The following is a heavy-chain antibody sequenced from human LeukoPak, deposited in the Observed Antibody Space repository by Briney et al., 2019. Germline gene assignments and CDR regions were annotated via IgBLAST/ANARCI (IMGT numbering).Heavy chain of an antibody. D-gene: IGHD4-17*01. Sequence: ASVKVSCKASGYTFTSYAMNWVRQAPGQGLEWMGWINTNTGNPTYAQGFTGRFVFSLDTSVSTAYLQISSLKAEDTAVYYCARDDGLTTVTHWYFDLWGRGTLVTVSS. J-gene: IGHJ2*01. CDR1: GYTFTSYA. CDR3: ARDDGLTTVTHWYFDL. CDR2: INTNTGNP. V-gene: IGHV7-4-1*02.